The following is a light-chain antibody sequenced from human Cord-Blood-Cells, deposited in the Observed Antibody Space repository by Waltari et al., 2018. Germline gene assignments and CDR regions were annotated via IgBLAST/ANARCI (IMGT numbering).Light chain of an antibody. Sequence: DIQMTQSPSSLSASVGDRVTITCRASQSIRSYLNWYQQKPGKAPKLLIYAASSLQSGVPSRFSGSGSGTDFTLTISSLQPEDFATYYGQQSYSTPMYSFGQGTKLEIK. J-gene: IGKJ2*03. CDR3: QQSYSTPMYS. V-gene: IGKV1-39*01. CDR1: QSIRSY. CDR2: AAS.